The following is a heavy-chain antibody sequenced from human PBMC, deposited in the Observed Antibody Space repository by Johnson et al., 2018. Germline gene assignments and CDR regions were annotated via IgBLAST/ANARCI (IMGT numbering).Heavy chain of an antibody. D-gene: IGHD4-17*01. J-gene: IGHJ4*02. V-gene: IGHV4-4*07. CDR1: GGSISSYS. CDR2: FYSSGAT. Sequence: QVQLQESGPGLVKPSEALSLTCTVSGGSISSYSWSWIRQPAGKGLEWIGRFYSSGATAYNPSLRSPVTISVDTSKNQFSLYLTSVTAADTAVYYCARGLRPTVTAFDYCGQGTMVTVSS. CDR3: ARGLRPTVTAFDY.